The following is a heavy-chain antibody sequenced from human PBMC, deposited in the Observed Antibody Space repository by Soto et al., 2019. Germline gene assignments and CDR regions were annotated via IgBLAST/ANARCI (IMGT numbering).Heavy chain of an antibody. D-gene: IGHD6-19*01. Sequence: SVKVSCKASGGTFSSYAISWVRQAPGQGLEWMGGIIPIFGTANYAQKFQGRVTITADESTSTAYMELSSLRSEDTAVYYCAREEEQWLVRGYGMDVWGQGTRVTVSS. CDR2: IIPIFGTA. CDR1: GGTFSSYA. V-gene: IGHV1-69*13. J-gene: IGHJ6*02. CDR3: AREEEQWLVRGYGMDV.